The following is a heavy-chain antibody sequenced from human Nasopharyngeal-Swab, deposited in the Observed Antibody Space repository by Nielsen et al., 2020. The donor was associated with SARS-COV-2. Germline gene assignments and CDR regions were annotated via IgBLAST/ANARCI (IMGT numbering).Heavy chain of an antibody. V-gene: IGHV3-33*01. CDR3: ARDLGVYAILHYMDV. J-gene: IGHJ6*03. Sequence: GGSLRLSCEASGFTFSSYGMHWVRQAPGKGLEWVAVIWYDGSNKYYADSVKGRFTISRDNSKNTLYLQMNSLRAEDTAVYYCARDLGVYAILHYMDVWGKGTTVTVSS. CDR1: GFTFSSYG. D-gene: IGHD2-8*02. CDR2: IWYDGSNK.